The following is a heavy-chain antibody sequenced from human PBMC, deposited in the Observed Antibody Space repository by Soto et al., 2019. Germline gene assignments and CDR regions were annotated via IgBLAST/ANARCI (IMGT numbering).Heavy chain of an antibody. CDR3: ARDLYGSGI. CDR2: ISPINGTT. Sequence: SVKVSCKASGYTFTSYGISWVRQAPGQGLEWMGGISPINGTTNYAQKFQGRVTITADKSTSTAYMELSSLRSEDTAVYYCARDLYGSGIWGQGTMVTVSS. CDR1: GYTFTSYG. J-gene: IGHJ3*02. D-gene: IGHD3-16*01. V-gene: IGHV1-69*06.